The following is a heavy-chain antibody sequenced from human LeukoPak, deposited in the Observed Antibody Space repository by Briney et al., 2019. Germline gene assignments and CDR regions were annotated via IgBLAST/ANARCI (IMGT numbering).Heavy chain of an antibody. CDR2: IIPILGIA. J-gene: IGHJ5*02. CDR3: ASRSTPGYCSSTSCYRSWFDP. V-gene: IGHV1-69*02. Sequence: SVKVSCKASGGTFSSYTISWVRQAPGQGLEWMGRIIPILGIANYAQKFQGRVTITADKSTSTAYMELSSLRSEDTAAYYCASRSTPGYCSSTSCYRSWFDPWGQGTLVTVSS. CDR1: GGTFSSYT. D-gene: IGHD2-2*01.